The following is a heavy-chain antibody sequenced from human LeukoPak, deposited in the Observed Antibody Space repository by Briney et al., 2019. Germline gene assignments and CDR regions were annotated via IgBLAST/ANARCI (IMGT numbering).Heavy chain of an antibody. CDR1: GYTFTGYY. Sequence: GASVKVSFKASGYTFTGYYMHWVRQAPGQGLEWMGGINPNSGGTNYAQKFQGRVTMTRDTSISTAYMELSRLRSDDTAVYYCARELIDGGRRDLLLDYWGQGILVTVSS. D-gene: IGHD1-26*01. J-gene: IGHJ4*02. CDR3: ARELIDGGRRDLLLDY. CDR2: INPNSGGT. V-gene: IGHV1-2*02.